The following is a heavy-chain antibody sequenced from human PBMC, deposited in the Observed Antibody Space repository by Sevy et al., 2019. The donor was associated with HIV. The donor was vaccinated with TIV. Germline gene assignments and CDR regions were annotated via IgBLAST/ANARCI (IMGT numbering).Heavy chain of an antibody. J-gene: IGHJ6*03. V-gene: IGHV3-7*01. CDR2: IKQDGSEK. CDR1: GFTFSRYW. D-gene: IGHD1-20*01. Sequence: GGYLRLSCAASGFTFSRYWMTWVRQAPGKGLEWVANIKQDGSEKYYVDSVKGRFTISRDNAKNSLYLQMNSLRAEDTAVYYCARDREYNWNHDYYYYYMDVWGKGTTVTVSS. CDR3: ARDREYNWNHDYYYYYMDV.